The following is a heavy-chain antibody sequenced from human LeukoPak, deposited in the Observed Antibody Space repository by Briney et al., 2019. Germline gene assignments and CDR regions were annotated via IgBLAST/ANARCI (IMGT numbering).Heavy chain of an antibody. CDR1: GFTFSSYA. CDR2: IRHDESVK. CDR3: ARFSYGDYVA. Sequence: PGGSLRLSCAASGFTFSSYAMSWVRQAPGKGLEWVAFIRHDESVKHYAESVKGRFTISRDNFKKTLSLQMNSLRPDDTALYYCARFSYGDYVAWGQGTLVTVSS. V-gene: IGHV3-30*02. D-gene: IGHD4-17*01. J-gene: IGHJ5*02.